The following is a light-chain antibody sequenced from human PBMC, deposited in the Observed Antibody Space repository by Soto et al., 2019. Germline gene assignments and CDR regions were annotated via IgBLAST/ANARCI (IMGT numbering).Light chain of an antibody. V-gene: IGKV1-5*01. Sequence: DVQMTQSPSTLSASVGDRVIITCRASQNINNWLAGHQQKPGRAPKVLIYEVSNLESRVPSRFSGRQSGTEVTLTISGLQPDDFATYSCQQYNTYPWTFGPGTQVEV. CDR1: QNINNW. J-gene: IGKJ1*01. CDR2: EVS. CDR3: QQYNTYPWT.